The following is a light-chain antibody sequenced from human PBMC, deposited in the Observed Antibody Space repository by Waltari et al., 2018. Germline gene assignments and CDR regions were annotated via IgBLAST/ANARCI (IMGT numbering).Light chain of an antibody. Sequence: DIHMAQSPSSLSASVGDRVTITCQASQDINYYLNWYQQKPGKAPNLLIHDASNLETGVPSRFSGSGSGTYFTVTITTLQPEDLAIYYCQQYHSLPPYTFGQGTKLEI. V-gene: IGKV1-33*01. J-gene: IGKJ2*01. CDR1: QDINYY. CDR3: QQYHSLPPYT. CDR2: DAS.